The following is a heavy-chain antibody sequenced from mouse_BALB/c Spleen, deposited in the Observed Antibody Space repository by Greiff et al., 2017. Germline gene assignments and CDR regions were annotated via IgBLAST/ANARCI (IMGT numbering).Heavy chain of an antibody. D-gene: IGHD4-1*01. CDR3: TRGSWEGAFDY. CDR1: GYTFTSYW. J-gene: IGHJ2*01. CDR2: IYPSDSYT. Sequence: QVHVKQPGAELVRPGASVKLSCKASGYTFTSYWINWVKQRPGQGLEWIGNIYPSDSYTNYNQKFKDKATLTVDKSSSTAYMQLSSPTSEDSAVYYCTRGSWEGAFDYWGQGTTLTVSS. V-gene: IGHV1-69*02.